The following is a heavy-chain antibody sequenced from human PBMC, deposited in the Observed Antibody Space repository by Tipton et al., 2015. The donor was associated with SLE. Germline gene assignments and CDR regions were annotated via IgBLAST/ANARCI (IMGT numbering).Heavy chain of an antibody. D-gene: IGHD4-11*01. CDR3: ARELLSPMTTVHWYFDL. V-gene: IGHV4-4*07. CDR1: GGSIRSYY. CDR2: IYTRGST. Sequence: TLSLTCTVSGGSIRSYYWSWIRQSAGKGLEWIGRIYTRGSTNYNPSLKSRVTMSVDTSENQLSLKLNSMTAADTAVYYCARELLSPMTTVHWYFDLWGRGTLVTVSS. J-gene: IGHJ2*01.